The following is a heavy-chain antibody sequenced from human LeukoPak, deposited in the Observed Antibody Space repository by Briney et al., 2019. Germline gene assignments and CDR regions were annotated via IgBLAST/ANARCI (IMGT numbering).Heavy chain of an antibody. CDR1: GFTFSSYA. CDR3: ARGVVAVAGLEL. Sequence: GGSLRLSCAASGFTFSSYAMHWVRQAPGKGLGWVAVISYDGSNKYYADSVRGRFTISRDNSKNTLYLQMNSLRAEDTAVYYCARGVVAVAGLELWGQGTLVTVSS. CDR2: ISYDGSNK. V-gene: IGHV3-30-3*01. J-gene: IGHJ4*02. D-gene: IGHD6-19*01.